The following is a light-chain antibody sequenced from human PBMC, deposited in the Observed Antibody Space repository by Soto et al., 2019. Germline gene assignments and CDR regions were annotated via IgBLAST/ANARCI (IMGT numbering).Light chain of an antibody. Sequence: EIVLTQSPGTLSLSPGERATLSCRASQSLSSTYLAWYQQKPGQAPRLLIYGASSRATDIPDRFSGSGSGTDFTLTISRLEPEDFAVYYCQQYGRSPRTFGQGTKLEIK. CDR1: QSLSSTY. J-gene: IGKJ2*01. V-gene: IGKV3-20*01. CDR2: GAS. CDR3: QQYGRSPRT.